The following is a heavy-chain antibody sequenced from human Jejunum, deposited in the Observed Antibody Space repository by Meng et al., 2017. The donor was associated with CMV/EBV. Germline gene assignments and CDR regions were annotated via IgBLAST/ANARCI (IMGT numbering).Heavy chain of an antibody. CDR3: ARLPGFGSTAINF. D-gene: IGHD1-26*01. Sequence: SGCTFSDMKVSWGRRAPGKGLEWIAYISRSSNTVYYADSVRGRFTVSRNNAKQSLYLQMSSLRADDTALYLCARLPGFGSTAINFWGQGTLVTVSS. CDR1: GCTFSDMK. CDR2: ISRSSNTV. V-gene: IGHV3-11*04. J-gene: IGHJ4*02.